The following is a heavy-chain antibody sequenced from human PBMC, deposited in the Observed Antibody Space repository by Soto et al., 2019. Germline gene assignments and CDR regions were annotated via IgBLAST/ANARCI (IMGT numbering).Heavy chain of an antibody. D-gene: IGHD3-22*01. CDR2: IVVGSGNT. Sequence: SVKVSCKASGFTFTSSAVQWVRQARGQRLEWIGWIVVGSGNTNYAQKFQERVTITRDMSTSTAYMELSSLRSEDTAVYYCAAGGHYYDSSGPWDWFAPWGQGTLVTISS. J-gene: IGHJ5*02. CDR3: AAGGHYYDSSGPWDWFAP. CDR1: GFTFTSSA. V-gene: IGHV1-58*01.